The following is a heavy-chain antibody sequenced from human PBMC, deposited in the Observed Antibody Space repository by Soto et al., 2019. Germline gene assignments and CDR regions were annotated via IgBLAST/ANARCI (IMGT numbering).Heavy chain of an antibody. CDR1: GGSFSGYY. CDR2: INHSGST. Sequence: PSETLSLTCAVYGGSFSGYYWSWIRQPPGKGLEWIGEINHSGSTNYSPSLKSRVTISVDTSKNQFSLKLSSVTAADTAVYYCARGGGVLRYFATNWFDPWGQGTLVTVSS. D-gene: IGHD3-9*01. V-gene: IGHV4-34*01. CDR3: ARGGGVLRYFATNWFDP. J-gene: IGHJ5*02.